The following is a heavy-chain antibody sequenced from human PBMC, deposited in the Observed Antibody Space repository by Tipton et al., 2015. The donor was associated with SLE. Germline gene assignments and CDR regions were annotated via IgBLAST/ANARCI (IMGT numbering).Heavy chain of an antibody. J-gene: IGHJ6*03. CDR1: GVSISNYY. CDR3: ASVPGGFNPYGNYRFNYYMDV. V-gene: IGHV4-59*01. Sequence: TLSLTCYVTGVSISNYYWTWIRQSPGKGLEWIGNVYKNYNPSLESRVTISVDTSRNLFSLNLSSVTAADTAVYYCASVPGGFNPYGNYRFNYYMDVWGKGTTVTVSS. CDR2: VYKN. D-gene: IGHD4-11*01.